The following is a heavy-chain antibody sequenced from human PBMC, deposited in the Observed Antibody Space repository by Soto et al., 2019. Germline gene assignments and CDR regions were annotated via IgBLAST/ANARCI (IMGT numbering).Heavy chain of an antibody. CDR2: IVVGSGNT. V-gene: IGHV1-58*01. CDR1: VFTFTSSD. Sequence: GXSVKVSCKASVFTFTSSDVQGVRQARGQRLEWIGWIVVGSGNTNYAQKFQERVTITRDMSTSTAYMELSSLRSEDTAVYYCAADYYSYGPESFDYWGQGTLVTVSS. CDR3: AADYYSYGPESFDY. J-gene: IGHJ4*02. D-gene: IGHD5-18*01.